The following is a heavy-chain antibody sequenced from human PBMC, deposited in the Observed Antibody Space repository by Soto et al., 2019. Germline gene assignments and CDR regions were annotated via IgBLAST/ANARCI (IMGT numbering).Heavy chain of an antibody. D-gene: IGHD4-17*01. Sequence: SVKVSCNASGGTFSSYSISWVLHPPGQGLEGMGAIIPIFGTANYAQKLQGRVTITADKSTNTAYMELSGLRSEDTAVYYCERAETTQIAFDIWGQGTMVTVSS. J-gene: IGHJ3*02. V-gene: IGHV1-69*06. CDR2: IIPIFGTA. CDR3: ERAETTQIAFDI. CDR1: GGTFSSYS.